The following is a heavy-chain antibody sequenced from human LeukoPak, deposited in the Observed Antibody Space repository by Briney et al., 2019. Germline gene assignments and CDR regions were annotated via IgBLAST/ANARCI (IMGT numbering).Heavy chain of an antibody. D-gene: IGHD3-22*01. Sequence: KPSETLSLTCTVSGGSISSYYWSWIRQPPGKGLEWIGYIYYSGSTNYNPSLKSRVTISVDTSKNQFSLKLSSVTAADTAVYYCARVSSTNYYDNRGWFDPWGQGTLVTVSS. J-gene: IGHJ5*02. CDR2: IYYSGST. CDR3: ARVSSTNYYDNRGWFDP. V-gene: IGHV4-59*01. CDR1: GGSISSYY.